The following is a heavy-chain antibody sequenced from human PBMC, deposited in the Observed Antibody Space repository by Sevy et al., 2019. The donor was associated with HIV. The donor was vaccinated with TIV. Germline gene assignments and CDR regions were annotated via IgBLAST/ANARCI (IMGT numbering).Heavy chain of an antibody. CDR1: GLAFSSYA. CDR3: ARFPPERAFDI. CDR2: ISYDGSNQ. V-gene: IGHV3-30*04. Sequence: GGSLRLSCAASGLAFSSYAMHWVRQAPDKGLEWVAVISYDGSNQDYGDSVKGRFTISRDNSKNTLYLQMNSLRVEDTAVYYCARFPPERAFDIWGQGTMVTVSS. J-gene: IGHJ3*02.